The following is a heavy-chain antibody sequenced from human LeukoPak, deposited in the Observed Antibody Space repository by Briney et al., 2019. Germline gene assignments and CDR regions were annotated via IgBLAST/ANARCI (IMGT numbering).Heavy chain of an antibody. CDR1: GGSISSYY. CDR2: IYYSGST. CDR3: ARGDTAMASLYYYYGMDV. Sequence: SETLSLTCTVSGGSISSYYWSWIRQPPGKGLEWIGYIYYSGSTNYNPSLKSRVTISVDTSKNQFSLKLSSVTAADTAVYYCARGDTAMASLYYYYGMDVWGQGTTDTVSS. J-gene: IGHJ6*02. D-gene: IGHD5-18*01. V-gene: IGHV4-59*01.